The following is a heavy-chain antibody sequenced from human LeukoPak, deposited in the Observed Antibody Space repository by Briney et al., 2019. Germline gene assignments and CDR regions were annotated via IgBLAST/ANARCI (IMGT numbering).Heavy chain of an antibody. V-gene: IGHV3-7*05. Sequence: PGGAVTLSCVGCGFWFRRCWLRWVGQAPRKGLEGVANVKPDGSQKYFVDSVRGRFTISRGNAQNSVYLQVTSLSAEDTDLYFLLRDGMGGIKAFDIWGQGTMVTVSS. CDR1: GFWFRRCW. J-gene: IGHJ3*02. D-gene: IGHD3-10*01. CDR2: VKPDGSQK. CDR3: LRDGMGGIKAFDI.